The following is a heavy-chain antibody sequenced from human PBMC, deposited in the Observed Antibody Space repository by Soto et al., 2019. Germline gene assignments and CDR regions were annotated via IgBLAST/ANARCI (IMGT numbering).Heavy chain of an antibody. V-gene: IGHV3-30*03. D-gene: IGHD4-17*01. CDR1: GFTFSSSA. CDR3: ADSYGDSADY. Sequence: QVQLVESGGGVVQPGRSLRLSCAASGFTFSSSAMHWVRQAPGKGLEWVAVISYDGSNKYYADSVKGRFTISRDNSKNTLYLQMNSLRAEDTAVYYCADSYGDSADYWGQGTLVTVSS. J-gene: IGHJ4*02. CDR2: ISYDGSNK.